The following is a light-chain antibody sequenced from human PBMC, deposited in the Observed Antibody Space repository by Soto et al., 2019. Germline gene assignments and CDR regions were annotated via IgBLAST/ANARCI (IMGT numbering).Light chain of an antibody. Sequence: QSALTQPPSASGSPGQSVTISCTGTSRDVGAFNFVSWYQQHPGKAPKPLIFEVTKRPSGVPDRFSASKSGNTASLIVSGLQAEDEADYYCSSYAGSNSVVFGGGTKVTVL. V-gene: IGLV2-8*01. CDR3: SSYAGSNSVV. J-gene: IGLJ2*01. CDR2: EVT. CDR1: SRDVGAFNF.